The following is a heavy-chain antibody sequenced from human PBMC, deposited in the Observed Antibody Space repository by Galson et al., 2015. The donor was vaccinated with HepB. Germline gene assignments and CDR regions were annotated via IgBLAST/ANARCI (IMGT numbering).Heavy chain of an antibody. Sequence: SLRLSCAASRFTFSIYWMSWVRQAPGKGLEWVANIKQDGSERYYVDSVKGRFTISRDNAKNSLFLQMDSLRAEDTAVYYCARESYDYIWGSYRWNGMDVWGQGTTITVSS. CDR2: IKQDGSER. J-gene: IGHJ6*02. D-gene: IGHD3-16*02. V-gene: IGHV3-7*01. CDR1: RFTFSIYW. CDR3: ARESYDYIWGSYRWNGMDV.